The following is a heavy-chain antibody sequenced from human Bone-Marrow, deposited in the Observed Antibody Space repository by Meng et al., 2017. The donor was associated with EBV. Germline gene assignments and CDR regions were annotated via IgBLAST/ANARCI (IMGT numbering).Heavy chain of an antibody. Sequence: EVQLVESGGXLVKPGGSLRLSCAASGFTFSSYSMNWVRQAPGKGLEWVSSISSSSSYIYYADSVKGRFTISRDNAKNSLYLQMNSLRAEDTAVYYCARDGEELAGNWFDPWGQGTLGTVSS. D-gene: IGHD1-26*01. V-gene: IGHV3-21*01. CDR2: ISSSSSYI. J-gene: IGHJ5*02. CDR1: GFTFSSYS. CDR3: ARDGEELAGNWFDP.